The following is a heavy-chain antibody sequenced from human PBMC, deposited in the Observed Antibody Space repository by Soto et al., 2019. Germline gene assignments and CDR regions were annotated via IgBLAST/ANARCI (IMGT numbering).Heavy chain of an antibody. J-gene: IGHJ3*02. CDR3: ARLLTEGATYREDAFDM. CDR2: ISTYNGKT. D-gene: IGHD1-26*01. CDR1: GYTFTSHG. V-gene: IGHV1-18*01. Sequence: QLQLVQSGGEVKTPGASVKVSCTTSGYTFTSHGISWVRQAPGQGLEWMGGISTYNGKTDYAQKFQGRVTMTADTRTSTGYMEVRSLLSDDTAVYYCARLLTEGATYREDAFDMWGQGTKVTVSS.